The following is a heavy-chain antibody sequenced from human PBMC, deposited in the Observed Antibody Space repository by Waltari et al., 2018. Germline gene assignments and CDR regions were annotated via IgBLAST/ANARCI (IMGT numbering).Heavy chain of an antibody. CDR1: GDAVMRNNYH. Sequence: QLQESGPGLVKPSETVSLPCSVSGDAVMRNNYHWGWIRQSPGKGLEWIGSIYNSGTTYYNPSLKGRVFISVDASRNEFSLRLTTVTAADTAVYYCARASTAIFGVVITGYNIWGQGTMVTVSS. CDR3: ARASTAIFGVVITGYNI. V-gene: IGHV4-39*07. D-gene: IGHD3-3*01. J-gene: IGHJ3*02. CDR2: IYNSGTT.